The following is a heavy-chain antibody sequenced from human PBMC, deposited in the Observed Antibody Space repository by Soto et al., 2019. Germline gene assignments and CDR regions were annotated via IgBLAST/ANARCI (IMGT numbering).Heavy chain of an antibody. CDR3: AHLAFYTPCSGVCSAFDY. J-gene: IGHJ4*02. CDR1: GFSLSSNDVG. V-gene: IGHV2-5*02. D-gene: IGHD2-21*02. Sequence: QITLKESGPTLVKPTQTLTLICTFSGFSLSSNDVGVGWIRQSPGKALEWLALIYWDDDKRYSPSLKSRLSIHKHTTKNQVVLTVTNMDPVDTATYYCAHLAFYTPCSGVCSAFDYWGQGTLVTVSS. CDR2: IYWDDDK.